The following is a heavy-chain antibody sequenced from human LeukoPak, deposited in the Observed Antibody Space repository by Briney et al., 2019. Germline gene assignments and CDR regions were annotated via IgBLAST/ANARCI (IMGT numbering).Heavy chain of an antibody. Sequence: PGGSLRLSCAASGFTFISYAMSWVRQAPGKGLEWVSAISGSGGSTYYADSVKGRFTISRDNSKNTLYLQMNSLRAEDTAVYYCAKGYNCSSTSCLYYYMDVWGKGTTVTVSS. V-gene: IGHV3-23*01. J-gene: IGHJ6*03. CDR3: AKGYNCSSTSCLYYYMDV. CDR2: ISGSGGST. D-gene: IGHD2-2*01. CDR1: GFTFISYA.